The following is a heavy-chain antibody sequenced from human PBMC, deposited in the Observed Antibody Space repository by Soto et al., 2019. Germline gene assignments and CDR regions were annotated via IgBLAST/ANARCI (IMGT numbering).Heavy chain of an antibody. CDR3: ARIQGSTDDFWSCRGAGYYYGMDV. V-gene: IGHV2-70*01. CDR1: GFSLSTSGMC. Sequence: SGPTLVNPTQTLTLTCTFSGFSLSTSGMCVSWIRQPPGKALEWLALIDWDDDKYYRTSLKTRLTISKDTSKNQVVLTMTNMDPVDTATYYCARIQGSTDDFWSCRGAGYYYGMDVWGQGTTVTVSS. CDR2: IDWDDDK. J-gene: IGHJ6*02. D-gene: IGHD3-3*01.